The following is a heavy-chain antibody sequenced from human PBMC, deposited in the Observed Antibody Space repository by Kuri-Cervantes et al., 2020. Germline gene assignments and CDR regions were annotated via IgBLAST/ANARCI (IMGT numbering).Heavy chain of an antibody. Sequence: GESLKISCAASGFTFSNDGMSWIRQAPGKGLEWVSYISSSGSTIYYADSVKGRFTISRDNAKNSLYLQMNSLRGEDTAVYYCVRYKYSSDSSGPRLDYWGQGTLVTVSS. V-gene: IGHV3-11*04. CDR2: ISSSGSTI. J-gene: IGHJ4*02. D-gene: IGHD3-22*01. CDR1: GFTFSNDG. CDR3: VRYKYSSDSSGPRLDY.